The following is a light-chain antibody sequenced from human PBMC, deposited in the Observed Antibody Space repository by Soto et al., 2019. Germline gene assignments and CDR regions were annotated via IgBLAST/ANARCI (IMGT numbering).Light chain of an antibody. CDR3: QSSDSSRSGHVV. CDR2: GNN. V-gene: IGLV1-40*01. CDR1: SSNIGAGYD. J-gene: IGLJ2*01. Sequence: QSVLTQSPSVSGAPGQRVTISCTGSSSNIGAGYDVHWYQHLPGRAPKLLIYGNNNRPSGVPDRFSGSKSGTSASLAITGLQADDEADDYYQSSDSSRSGHVVFGGGTKVTVL.